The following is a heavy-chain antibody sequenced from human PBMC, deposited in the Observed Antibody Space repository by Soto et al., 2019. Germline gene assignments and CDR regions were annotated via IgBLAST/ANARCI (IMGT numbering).Heavy chain of an antibody. CDR2: ISGSGGST. J-gene: IGHJ4*02. CDR3: AKVQARGYSYGNFDY. Sequence: EVQLLDSGGGLVQPGGSLRLSCAASGFTFSSYAMSWVRQAPGKGLEWVSGISGSGGSTYYADSVKGRFTISRDNSKNTLYLQMNSLRAEDTAVYYCAKVQARGYSYGNFDYWGQGTLVTDSS. CDR1: GFTFSSYA. D-gene: IGHD5-18*01. V-gene: IGHV3-23*01.